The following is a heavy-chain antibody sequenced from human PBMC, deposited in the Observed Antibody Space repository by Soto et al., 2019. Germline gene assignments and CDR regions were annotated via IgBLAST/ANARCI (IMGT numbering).Heavy chain of an antibody. CDR1: GFTFSSYA. Sequence: PGGSLRLSCAASGFTFSSYAMSWVRQAPGKGLEWVSAISGSGGSTYYADSVKGRFTISRDNSKNTLYLQMNSLRAEDTAVYYCAKDWNSDILTGWFYYYYMDVWGKGTTVTVSS. CDR3: AKDWNSDILTGWFYYYYMDV. D-gene: IGHD3-9*01. V-gene: IGHV3-23*01. CDR2: ISGSGGST. J-gene: IGHJ6*03.